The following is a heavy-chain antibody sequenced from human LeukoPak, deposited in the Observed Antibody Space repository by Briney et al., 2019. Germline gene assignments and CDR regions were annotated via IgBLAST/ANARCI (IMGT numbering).Heavy chain of an antibody. CDR3: ARALGDLDAFDI. Sequence: SETLSLTCTVSGGSISSGDYYWSWMRQPPGKGLEWIGYIYYSGSTYYNPSLKSRVTISVDTSKNQFSLKLSSVTAADTAVYYCARALGDLDAFDIWGQGTMVTVSS. D-gene: IGHD3-16*01. CDR1: GGSISSGDYY. J-gene: IGHJ3*02. V-gene: IGHV4-30-4*08. CDR2: IYYSGST.